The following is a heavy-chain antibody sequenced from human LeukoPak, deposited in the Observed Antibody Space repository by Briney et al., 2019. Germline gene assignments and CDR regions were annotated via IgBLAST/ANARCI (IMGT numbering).Heavy chain of an antibody. V-gene: IGHV3-53*01. J-gene: IGHJ4*02. CDR3: ARGGQWLVRRPFDY. CDR2: IYSGGST. Sequence: PGGPLSLSCAASGFAVSSNYMSWVRQAPGEGLEWVSVIYSGGSTYYADSVKGRFTISRDNSKNTLYRQMNSLRAEDTAVYYCARGGQWLVRRPFDYWGQGTLVTVSS. D-gene: IGHD6-19*01. CDR1: GFAVSSNY.